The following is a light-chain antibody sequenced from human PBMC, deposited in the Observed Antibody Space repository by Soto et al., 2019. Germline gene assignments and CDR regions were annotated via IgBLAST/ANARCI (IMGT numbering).Light chain of an antibody. CDR3: GAWHTSLSGVV. Sequence: QSVLTQPPSVSAAPGQKVIISCSGSSSNIGNNYVSWYQQLPGTAPRLLIYDANKRPSEIPDRFSGSKSATSATLGITGLQTGDEADYYCGAWHTSLSGVVFGGGIKLTVL. CDR1: SSNIGNNY. J-gene: IGLJ2*01. V-gene: IGLV1-51*01. CDR2: DAN.